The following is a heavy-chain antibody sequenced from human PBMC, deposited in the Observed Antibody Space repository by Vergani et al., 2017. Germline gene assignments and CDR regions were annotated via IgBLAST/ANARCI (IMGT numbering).Heavy chain of an antibody. V-gene: IGHV4-34*01. CDR3: ARDHYGSGRNDAFDI. Sequence: QVQLQQWGAGLLKPSETLSLTCAVYGGSFSGYYWSWIRQPPGKGLEWIGEINHSGSTNYNPSLKSRVTISVDTSKNQFSLKLSSVTAADTAVYYCARDHYGSGRNDAFDIWGQGTMVTVSS. J-gene: IGHJ3*02. D-gene: IGHD3-10*01. CDR1: GGSFSGYY. CDR2: INHSGST.